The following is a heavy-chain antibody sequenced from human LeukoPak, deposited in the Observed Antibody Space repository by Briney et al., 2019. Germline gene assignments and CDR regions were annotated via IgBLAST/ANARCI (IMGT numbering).Heavy chain of an antibody. CDR3: ARDTTMVRGVIIT. D-gene: IGHD3-10*01. Sequence: SGTLSLTCAVSGGSISSSNWWSWVRQPPGKGLEWIGEIYHSGSTNYNPSLKSRVTISVDKSKNQFSLKLSSVTAAGTAVYYCARDTTMVRGVIITWGQGTLVTVSS. CDR2: IYHSGST. V-gene: IGHV4-4*02. CDR1: GGSISSSNW. J-gene: IGHJ4*02.